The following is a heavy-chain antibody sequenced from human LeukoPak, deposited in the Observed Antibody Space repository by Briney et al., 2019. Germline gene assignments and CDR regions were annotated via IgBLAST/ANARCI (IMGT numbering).Heavy chain of an antibody. CDR2: IYYSGST. J-gene: IGHJ3*02. CDR3: ARNGLLGADAFDI. D-gene: IGHD3-16*01. CDR1: GGSISSSSYY. V-gene: IGHV4-39*07. Sequence: SETLSLTCTVSGGSISSSSYYWGWIRQPPGKGLEWIGSIYYSGSTYYNPSLKSRVTISVDTSKNQFSLKLSSVTAADTAVYYCARNGLLGADAFDIWGQGTMVTVSS.